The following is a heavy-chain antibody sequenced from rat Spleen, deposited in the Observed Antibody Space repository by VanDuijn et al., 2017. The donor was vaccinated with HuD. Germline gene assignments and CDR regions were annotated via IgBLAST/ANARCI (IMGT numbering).Heavy chain of an antibody. CDR3: LTTTFDY. CDR2: IKAKSYNYAT. Sequence: EVQVLESGGGLVQPGNSLKLSCATSRLTFSTAWMYWYRPLPEKRLEWVARIKAKSYNYATDYTESVKGRFTISRDDSKSSIYLKMNNLKEEDTDIYDCLTTTFDYWGKGGRVTVSS. V-gene: IGHV6-6*01. J-gene: IGHJ2*01. D-gene: IGHD1-10*01. CDR1: RLTFSTAW.